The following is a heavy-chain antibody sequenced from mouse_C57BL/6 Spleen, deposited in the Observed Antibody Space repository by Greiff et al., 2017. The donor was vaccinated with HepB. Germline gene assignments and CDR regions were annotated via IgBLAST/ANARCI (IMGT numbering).Heavy chain of an antibody. CDR2: IDPSDSYT. J-gene: IGHJ2*01. CDR1: GYTFTSYW. V-gene: IGHV1-69*01. CDR3: ARKGVRYFDY. Sequence: VQLQQSGAELVMPGASVKLSCKASGYTFTSYWMHWVKQRPGQGLEWIGEIDPSDSYTNYNQKFKGKSTLTVDKSSSTAYMQLSSLTSEDSAVYYCARKGVRYFDYWGQGTTLTVSS.